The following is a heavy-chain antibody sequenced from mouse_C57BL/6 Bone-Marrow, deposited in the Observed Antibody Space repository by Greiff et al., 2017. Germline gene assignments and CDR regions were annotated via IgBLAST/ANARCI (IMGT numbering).Heavy chain of an antibody. Sequence: QVQLQQPGAELVKPGASVKLSCKASGYTFTSYWMHWVKQRPGQGLEWIGMIHPNSGSTNYNEKFKSKATLTVDKSSSTAYMQLSSLTSADSAVXDYARAATVVAHYYAMDYWGQGTSVTVSS. J-gene: IGHJ4*01. V-gene: IGHV1-64*01. CDR1: GYTFTSYW. CDR2: IHPNSGST. CDR3: ARAATVVAHYYAMDY. D-gene: IGHD1-1*01.